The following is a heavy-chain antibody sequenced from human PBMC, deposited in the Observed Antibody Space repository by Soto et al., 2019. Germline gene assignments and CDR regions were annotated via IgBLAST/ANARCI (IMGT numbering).Heavy chain of an antibody. V-gene: IGHV4-59*08. CDR2: MYYSGST. J-gene: IGHJ4*02. CDR3: ARRPPDHDYYFDY. CDR1: GGSISSYY. D-gene: IGHD3-10*01. Sequence: SETLSLTCTVSGGSISSYYWSWIRQPPGKGLEWIGYMYYSGSTNYNPSLKSRGTISVDTSKNQFSLKLSSVTAADTAVYYCARRPPDHDYYFDYWGQGTLVTVSS.